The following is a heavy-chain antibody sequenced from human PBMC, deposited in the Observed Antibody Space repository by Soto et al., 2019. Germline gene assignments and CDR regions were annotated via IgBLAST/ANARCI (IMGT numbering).Heavy chain of an antibody. CDR2: ISNDGSNK. V-gene: IGHV3-30*18. J-gene: IGHJ6*02. D-gene: IGHD2-15*01. CDR3: TKDGRFDSDGSLYYYYYGMDV. CDR1: GFSFRDHY. Sequence: PGGSLRLSCAASGFSFRDHYMTWIRQAPGKGLEWVAIISNDGSNKYYIESVRGRFTISRDNSKNMLFLQMNSLRVEDTAVYFCTKDGRFDSDGSLYYYYYGMDVWGQGTTVTVSS.